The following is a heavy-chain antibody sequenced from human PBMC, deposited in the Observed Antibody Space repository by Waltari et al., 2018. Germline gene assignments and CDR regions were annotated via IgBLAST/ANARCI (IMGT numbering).Heavy chain of an antibody. CDR3: VVIGDFCDSIDYDYFGY. CDR2: IDRDSGET. Sequence: QVQLIQSGAEVKKTGASVKVSCKVSGYSLSALSMNWVRKAPGKGLEWRGGIDRDSGETSYSQSLQGRVTLTEYTSTDTAYVELSSLRSADTAVYYCVVIGDFCDSIDYDYFGYWGQGTLLTVSS. CDR1: GYSLSALS. D-gene: IGHD3-16*01. J-gene: IGHJ4*02. V-gene: IGHV1-24*01.